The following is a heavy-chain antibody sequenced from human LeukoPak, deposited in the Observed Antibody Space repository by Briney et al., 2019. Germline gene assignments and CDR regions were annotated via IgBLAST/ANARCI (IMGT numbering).Heavy chain of an antibody. CDR1: GFTFSSYA. J-gene: IGHJ1*01. CDR2: ISGSGGST. V-gene: IGHV3-23*01. CDR3: AKTASIAAAGTRYFQH. Sequence: GGSLRLSCAASGFTFSSYAMSWVRQAPGKGLEWVSAISGSGGSTYYAGSVKGQFTISRDNFKNTLYLQMNSLRAEDTAVYYCAKTASIAAAGTRYFQHWGQGTLVTVSS. D-gene: IGHD6-13*01.